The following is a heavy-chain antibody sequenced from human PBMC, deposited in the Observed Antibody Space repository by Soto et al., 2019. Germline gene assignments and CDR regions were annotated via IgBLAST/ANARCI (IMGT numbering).Heavy chain of an antibody. V-gene: IGHV3-23*01. Sequence: PGGSLRLSCAGSGFTFNSYAMTWVRQAPGKGLEWVSSIGGSGGGTFYAESVKGRFTISRDISTNTLFLQMKSLRIEDTAMYYCARVANIEDAFDIWGQGTMVTVSS. J-gene: IGHJ3*02. CDR1: GFTFNSYA. CDR3: ARVANIEDAFDI. CDR2: IGGSGGGT.